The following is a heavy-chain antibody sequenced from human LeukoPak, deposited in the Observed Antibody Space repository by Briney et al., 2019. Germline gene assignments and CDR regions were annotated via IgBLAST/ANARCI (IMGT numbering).Heavy chain of an antibody. CDR1: GYTFTSYG. CDR3: ARDIGYDSSGYLFDY. Sequence: ASVKGSCKTSGYTFTSYGISWVRQTPGQRLEWMGWIRTLNGDTNSAQKRQGRVTMTTDTSTSTAYMELRSLRSDDTAVYYCARDIGYDSSGYLFDYWGQGTLVTVSS. J-gene: IGHJ4*02. CDR2: IRTLNGDT. D-gene: IGHD3-22*01. V-gene: IGHV1-18*01.